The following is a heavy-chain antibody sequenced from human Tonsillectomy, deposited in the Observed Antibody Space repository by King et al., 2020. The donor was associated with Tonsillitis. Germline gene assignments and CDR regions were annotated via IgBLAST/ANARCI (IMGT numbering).Heavy chain of an antibody. Sequence: QLVQSGAEVKKPGASVKVSCKASGYTFASYGITWVRQAPGQGLEWMGWISGYDANTNYAQKFQGRVTMTSDTSTNTAYMDLRSLRSDDTAVYYCAREMRAYYDSSGYPKNWFDPWGQGTLVTVSS. CDR2: ISGYDANT. J-gene: IGHJ5*02. V-gene: IGHV1-18*04. CDR3: AREMRAYYDSSGYPKNWFDP. D-gene: IGHD3-22*01. CDR1: GYTFASYG.